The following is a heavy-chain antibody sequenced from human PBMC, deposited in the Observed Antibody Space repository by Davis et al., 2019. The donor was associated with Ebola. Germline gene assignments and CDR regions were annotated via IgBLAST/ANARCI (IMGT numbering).Heavy chain of an antibody. CDR1: GFTFSSYA. CDR2: IKQDGSEK. Sequence: GESLKISCAASGFTFSSYAMHWVRQAPGKGLEWVANIKQDGSEKYYVDSVKGRFTISRDNAKNSLYLQMNSLRAEDTAVYYCAKGHYQPTAGYYYGMDVWGQGTTVTVSS. J-gene: IGHJ6*02. D-gene: IGHD2-2*01. CDR3: AKGHYQPTAGYYYGMDV. V-gene: IGHV3-7*01.